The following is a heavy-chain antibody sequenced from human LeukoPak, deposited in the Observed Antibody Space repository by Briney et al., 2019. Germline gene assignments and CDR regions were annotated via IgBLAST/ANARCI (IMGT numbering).Heavy chain of an antibody. V-gene: IGHV4-59*01. CDR2: IYYSGST. D-gene: IGHD3-22*01. CDR1: GGSISSYY. CDR3: AREDYDSSGYANFDY. Sequence: PSETLFLTCTVSGGSISSYYWSWIRQPPGKGLEWIGYIYYSGSTNYNPSLKSRVTISVDTSKNQFSLKLSSVTAADTAVYYCAREDYDSSGYANFDYWGQGTLVTVSS. J-gene: IGHJ4*02.